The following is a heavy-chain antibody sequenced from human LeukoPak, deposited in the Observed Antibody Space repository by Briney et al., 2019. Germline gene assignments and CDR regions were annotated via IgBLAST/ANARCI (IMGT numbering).Heavy chain of an antibody. CDR2: ISTSGST. CDR3: ARGGSSSWAFDI. Sequence: SETLSLTCTVSGGSISSYYWSWIRQPAGKGLEWIGRISTSGSTNYNPSLKSRVTMSVDTSKNQFSRKLSSVTAADTAVYYCARGGSSSWAFDIWGQGTMVTVSS. J-gene: IGHJ3*02. CDR1: GGSISSYY. D-gene: IGHD6-13*01. V-gene: IGHV4-4*07.